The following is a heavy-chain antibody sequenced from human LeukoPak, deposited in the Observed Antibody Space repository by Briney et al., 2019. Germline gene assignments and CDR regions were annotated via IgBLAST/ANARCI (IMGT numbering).Heavy chain of an antibody. CDR3: ARVGYSSSWYGPNFDY. J-gene: IGHJ4*02. CDR2: IYHSGST. D-gene: IGHD6-13*01. V-gene: IGHV4-4*02. CDR1: GGSISSNNW. Sequence: SGTLSLTCAVSGGSISSNNWWSWVRQPPGKGLEWIGEIYHSGSTNYNPSLKSRVTISVDKSKNQFSLKLSSVTAADTAVYYCARVGYSSSWYGPNFDYWGQGTLVTVSS.